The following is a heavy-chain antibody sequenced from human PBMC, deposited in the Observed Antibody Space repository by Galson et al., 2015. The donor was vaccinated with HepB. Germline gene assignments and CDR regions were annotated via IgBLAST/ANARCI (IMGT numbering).Heavy chain of an antibody. V-gene: IGHV5-51*03. CDR2: IYPGDSDT. CDR3: ARVYCSSTSCHYYYYGMDV. D-gene: IGHD2-2*01. J-gene: IGHJ6*02. CDR1: GYSFTSYW. Sequence: QSGAEVKKPGESLKISCKGSGYSFTSYWIGWVRQMPGKGLEWMGIIYPGDSDTRYSPSFQGQVTISADKSISTAYLQWSSLKASDTAMYYGARVYCSSTSCHYYYYGMDVWGQGTTVTVSS.